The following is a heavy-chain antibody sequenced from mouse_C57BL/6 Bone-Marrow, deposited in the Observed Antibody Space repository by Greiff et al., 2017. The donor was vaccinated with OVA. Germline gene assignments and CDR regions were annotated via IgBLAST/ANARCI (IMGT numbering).Heavy chain of an antibody. V-gene: IGHV1-54*01. CDR2: INPGSGGT. CDR3: ARVGLLPYFDY. CDR1: GYAFTNYL. J-gene: IGHJ2*01. Sequence: QVQLQQSGAELVRPGTSVKLSCKASGYAFTNYLIEWVKQRPGQGLEWIGVINPGSGGTNYNEKFKGKATLTADKSSSTAYMQLSSLTSEDSAVYFCARVGLLPYFDYWGQGTTLTVSS. D-gene: IGHD3-1*01.